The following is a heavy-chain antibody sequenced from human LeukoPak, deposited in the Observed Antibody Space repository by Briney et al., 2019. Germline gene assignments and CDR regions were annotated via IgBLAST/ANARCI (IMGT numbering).Heavy chain of an antibody. CDR3: ARGAMPYSSGSHGIFDY. CDR1: GGTFSSYA. J-gene: IGHJ4*02. CDR2: IIPIFGTA. Sequence: ASVKVSCKASGGTFSSYAISWVRRAPGQGLEWMGGIIPIFGTANYAQKFQGRVTITADKSTSTAYMELSSLRSEDTAVYYCARGAMPYSSGSHGIFDYWGQGTLVTVSS. D-gene: IGHD6-19*01. V-gene: IGHV1-69*06.